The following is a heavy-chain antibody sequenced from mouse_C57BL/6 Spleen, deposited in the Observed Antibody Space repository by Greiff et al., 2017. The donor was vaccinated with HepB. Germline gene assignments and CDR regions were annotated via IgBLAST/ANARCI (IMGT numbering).Heavy chain of an antibody. Sequence: QVQLKESGAELVRPGASVTLSCKASGYTFTDYEMHWVKQTPVHGLEWIGAIDPETGGTAYNQKFKGKAILTADKSSSTAYMELRSLTSEDSAVYYCTRSGSLFAYWGQGTLVTVSA. J-gene: IGHJ3*01. CDR2: IDPETGGT. CDR3: TRSGSLFAY. D-gene: IGHD1-1*01. CDR1: GYTFTDYE. V-gene: IGHV1-15*01.